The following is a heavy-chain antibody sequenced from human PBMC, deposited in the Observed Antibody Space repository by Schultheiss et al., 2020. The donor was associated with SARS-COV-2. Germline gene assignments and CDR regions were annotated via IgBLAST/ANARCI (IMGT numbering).Heavy chain of an antibody. CDR3: VRDLPFDL. Sequence: ASVKVSCKVSGYTLTELSMHWVRQAPGKGLEWMGGFDPEDGETIYAQKFQGRVTITADESTSTAYMELSSLRSEDTAVYYCVRDLPFDLWERGTLVTVSS. CDR1: GYTLTELS. J-gene: IGHJ2*01. CDR2: FDPEDGET. V-gene: IGHV1-24*01.